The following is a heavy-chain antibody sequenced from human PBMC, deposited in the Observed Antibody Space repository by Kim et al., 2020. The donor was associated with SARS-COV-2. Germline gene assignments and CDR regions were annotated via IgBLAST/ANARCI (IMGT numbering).Heavy chain of an antibody. D-gene: IGHD6-19*01. Sequence: GGSLRLSCAASAFTFSSYAMSWVRQAPGKGLEWVSSISGSGDSTYYAVSVKGRFTISRDNSKNTLYLQMNNLRAEDTAVYYCTKCVWFRVGFDYWGQGTLLTVSS. CDR2: ISGSGDST. CDR1: AFTFSSYA. J-gene: IGHJ4*02. CDR3: TKCVWFRVGFDY. V-gene: IGHV3-23*01.